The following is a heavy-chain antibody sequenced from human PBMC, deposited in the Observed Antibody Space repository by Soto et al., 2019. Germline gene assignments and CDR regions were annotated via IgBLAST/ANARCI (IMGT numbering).Heavy chain of an antibody. V-gene: IGHV1-69*01. CDR1: VGTFSSYA. CDR3: EREIGGTLYWYFDR. J-gene: IGHJ2*01. D-gene: IGHD1-7*01. CDR2: IIPIFGTA. Sequence: QGQLVQSWAEVKKPGSSVKVSCKASVGTFSSYAISWVRQASGQGLEWMEGIIPIFGTANYAKKFQGRVTITADDSTSTGCLELSSLRSEDTAVYYWEREIGGTLYWYFDRWGRGTLVTVSS.